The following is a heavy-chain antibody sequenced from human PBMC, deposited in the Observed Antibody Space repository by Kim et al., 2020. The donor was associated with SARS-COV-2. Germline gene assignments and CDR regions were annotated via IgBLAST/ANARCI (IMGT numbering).Heavy chain of an antibody. CDR1: GFTFSSYA. Sequence: GGSLRLSCAASGFTFSSYAMSWVRQAPGKGLEWVSAISGSGGSTYYADSVKGRFTISRDNSKNTLYLQMNSLRAEDTAVYYCAKDAPGYCSGGSCYGYYFDYWGQGTLVTVSS. D-gene: IGHD2-15*01. V-gene: IGHV3-23*01. CDR2: ISGSGGST. CDR3: AKDAPGYCSGGSCYGYYFDY. J-gene: IGHJ4*02.